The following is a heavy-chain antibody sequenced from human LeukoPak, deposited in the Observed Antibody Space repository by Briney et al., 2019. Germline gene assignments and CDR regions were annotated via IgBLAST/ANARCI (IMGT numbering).Heavy chain of an antibody. CDR1: GGSISSSSYY. J-gene: IGHJ4*02. Sequence: PSETLSLTCTVSGGSISSSSYYWGWIRQPPGKGLEWIGSIYYSGSTYYNPSLKSRVTISVDTSKNQFSLKLSSVTAADTAVYYCARARLVNRFDYWGQGTLVTVSS. V-gene: IGHV4-39*07. D-gene: IGHD1-14*01. CDR2: IYYSGST. CDR3: ARARLVNRFDY.